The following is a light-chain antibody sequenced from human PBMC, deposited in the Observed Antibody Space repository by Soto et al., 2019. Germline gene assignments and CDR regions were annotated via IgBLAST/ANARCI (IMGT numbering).Light chain of an antibody. CDR2: GAS. J-gene: IGKJ2*01. Sequence: EIVMTQSPATLSVSPGERAALSCRASQSVSSNFAWYQQKPGQAPRLLIYGASTRATGIPARFSGSGSRTEFTLAISSLQSEDFAVYDCEQYNNWPYTFGQWTKLEIK. CDR3: EQYNNWPYT. V-gene: IGKV3-15*01. CDR1: QSVSSN.